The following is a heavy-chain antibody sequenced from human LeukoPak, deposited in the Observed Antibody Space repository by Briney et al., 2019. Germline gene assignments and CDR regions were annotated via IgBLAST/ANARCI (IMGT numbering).Heavy chain of an antibody. J-gene: IGHJ4*02. CDR2: IIPIFGTA. CDR1: GGTFSSYA. D-gene: IGHD2-21*02. V-gene: IGHV1-69*13. Sequence: GASVTVSSTASGGTFSSYAISWVRQAPGQGLEWMGGIIPIFGTANYAQKFQGRVTITADESTSTAYMELSSLRSEDTAVYYCARGPSCGGDCYSDYWGQGTLVTVSS. CDR3: ARGPSCGGDCYSDY.